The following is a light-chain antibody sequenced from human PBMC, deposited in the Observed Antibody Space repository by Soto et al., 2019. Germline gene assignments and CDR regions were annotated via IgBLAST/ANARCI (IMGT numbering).Light chain of an antibody. Sequence: QSALTQPASVSGSPGQSIAISCTGTSSDVGGYNYVSWYQQYPGKAPKLMIYDVSNRPSGVSNRFSGSKSGNTASLTISGLQAEDDADSYCSSYISISTLVFGTGTKVTVL. CDR1: SSDVGGYNY. CDR3: SSYISISTLV. V-gene: IGLV2-14*01. CDR2: DVS. J-gene: IGLJ1*01.